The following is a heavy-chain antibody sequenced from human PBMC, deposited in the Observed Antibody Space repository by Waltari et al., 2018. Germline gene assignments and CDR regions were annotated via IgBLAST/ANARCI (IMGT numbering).Heavy chain of an antibody. D-gene: IGHD1-26*01. CDR3: ASPREVGASTRFDY. CDR2: INHSGST. J-gene: IGHJ4*02. CDR1: GGSFSGYY. Sequence: QVQLQQWGAGLLKPSETLSLTCAVYGGSFSGYYWSWIRQPPGKGLEWIGEINHSGSTNYNPSLKSRVTISVDTSKNQFSLKLSSGTAADTAVYYCASPREVGASTRFDYWGQGTLVTVSS. V-gene: IGHV4-34*01.